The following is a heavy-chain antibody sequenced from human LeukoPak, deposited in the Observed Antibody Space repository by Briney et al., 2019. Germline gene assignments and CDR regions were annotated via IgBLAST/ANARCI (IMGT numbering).Heavy chain of an antibody. V-gene: IGHV1-18*01. Sequence: ASVKVSCKASGYTFTNYGISWVRQAPGQGLEWMGWISAYNGNTNYARKVQDRVTMTTDTSTSTAYMELRSLRSDDTAVYYCARLNNVGYYDSSGYYTWGQGTLVTVSS. J-gene: IGHJ5*02. CDR3: ARLNNVGYYDSSGYYT. CDR2: ISAYNGNT. CDR1: GYTFTNYG. D-gene: IGHD3-22*01.